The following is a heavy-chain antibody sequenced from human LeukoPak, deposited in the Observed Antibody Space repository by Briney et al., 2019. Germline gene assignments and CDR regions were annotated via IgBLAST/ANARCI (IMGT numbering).Heavy chain of an antibody. CDR2: IYYSGST. D-gene: IGHD6-13*01. CDR1: GGSISSSSYY. V-gene: IGHV4-39*01. CDR3: ARHQRGRIAAAGDFDY. Sequence: SETLSLTCTVSGGSISSSSYYWGWIRQPPGQGLEWIGSIYYSGSTYYNPSLKIRVTISVDTSKNHFSLKLSSMTAADTAVYDCARHQRGRIAAAGDFDYWGQGTPVTVSS. J-gene: IGHJ4*02.